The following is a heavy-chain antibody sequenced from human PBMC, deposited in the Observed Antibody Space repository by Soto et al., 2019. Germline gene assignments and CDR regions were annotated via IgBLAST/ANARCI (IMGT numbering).Heavy chain of an antibody. CDR3: AKGFIVAATTPDFDY. Sequence: EVQLLESGGGLVQPGGSLRLSCAASGFTFTTYAMSWVRQAPGKGLEWVSGVTDSGGKTYYADSVKGRFTISRDNSKNTLYLQMNSLRAEDPAVYYCAKGFIVAATTPDFDYWGQGTLFTFSS. J-gene: IGHJ4*02. CDR1: GFTFTTYA. CDR2: VTDSGGKT. D-gene: IGHD1-26*01. V-gene: IGHV3-23*01.